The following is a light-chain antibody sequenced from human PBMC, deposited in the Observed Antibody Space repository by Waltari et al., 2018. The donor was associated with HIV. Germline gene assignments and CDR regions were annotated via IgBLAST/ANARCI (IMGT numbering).Light chain of an antibody. CDR1: SSNIGAGYD. CDR2: ANI. V-gene: IGLV1-40*01. CDR3: QSFDSSLTTSGVI. Sequence: QSVLTQPPPVSEAPRQRVTLSCSGSSSNIGAGYDVHWYQQLPGTAPKLLIYANINRPSGVPDRFAGSKSGSSASLAITGLQAEDEAHYYCQSFDSSLTTSGVIFGGGTKLTVL. J-gene: IGLJ2*01.